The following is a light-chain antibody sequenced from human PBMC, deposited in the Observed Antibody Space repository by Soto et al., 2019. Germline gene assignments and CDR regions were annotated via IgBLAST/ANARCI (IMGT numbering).Light chain of an antibody. Sequence: EIVLTQSPGTLSLSPGERATLSCRASQSVSNNYLAWYQQKPGQAPSLLIYGASSRATGIPDRFSGSGSGIDFTLTISRLEPEDFGMYYCQQYGSSAPITFGQGTRVEI. CDR3: QQYGSSAPIT. V-gene: IGKV3-20*01. J-gene: IGKJ5*01. CDR1: QSVSNNY. CDR2: GAS.